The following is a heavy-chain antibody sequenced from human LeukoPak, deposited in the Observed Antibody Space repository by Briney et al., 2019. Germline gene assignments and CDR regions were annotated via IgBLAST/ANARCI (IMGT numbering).Heavy chain of an antibody. D-gene: IGHD3-10*01. CDR1: GGSFSGYY. CDR2: IYYSGST. Sequence: SETLSLTCAVYGGSFSGYYWSWIRQPPGKGLEWIGSIYYSGSTYYNPSLKSRVTISVDTSKNQFSLKLSSVTAADTAVYYCARHQYYYGSGSYCFDYWGQGTLVTVSS. J-gene: IGHJ4*02. V-gene: IGHV4-34*01. CDR3: ARHQYYYGSGSYCFDY.